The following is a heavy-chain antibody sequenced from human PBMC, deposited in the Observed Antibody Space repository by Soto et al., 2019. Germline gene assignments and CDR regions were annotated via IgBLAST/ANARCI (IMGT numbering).Heavy chain of an antibody. CDR1: GGTFSSYT. CDR2: ITPMFGTP. CDR3: ARDGTLYDSRAYYYLY. D-gene: IGHD3-22*01. V-gene: IGHV1-69*01. Sequence: QVQLVQSGAEVKKPGSSVKVSCKASGGTFSSYTITWVRQAPGQGLEWMGGITPMFGTPNYAQKFRGRVTITADESTSTADLELSSLRSEDTAIYFCARDGTLYDSRAYYYLYWGQGTLVTVSS. J-gene: IGHJ4*02.